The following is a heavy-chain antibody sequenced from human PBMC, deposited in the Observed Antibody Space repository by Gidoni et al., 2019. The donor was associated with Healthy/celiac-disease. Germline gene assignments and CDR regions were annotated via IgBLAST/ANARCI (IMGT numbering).Heavy chain of an antibody. Sequence: EVQLLESGGGLVQPGGSLRLPFAASGVTFSSYAMSWVRQAPGKGLEWVAAIRGSGDSTYYADSVKGRFTISRDNSKNTLYLQMNSLRAEDTAVYYCAKDRSGYSYGYVDYWGQGTLVTVSS. D-gene: IGHD5-18*01. CDR1: GVTFSSYA. J-gene: IGHJ4*02. CDR3: AKDRSGYSYGYVDY. V-gene: IGHV3-23*01. CDR2: IRGSGDST.